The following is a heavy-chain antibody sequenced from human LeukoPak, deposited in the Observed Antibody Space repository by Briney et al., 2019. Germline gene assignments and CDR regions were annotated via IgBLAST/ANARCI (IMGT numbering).Heavy chain of an antibody. CDR2: ISSSGSTI. CDR3: ARVKEQLVWFDP. V-gene: IGHV3-11*01. CDR1: GFTFSDYY. J-gene: IGHJ5*02. D-gene: IGHD6-13*01. Sequence: PGGSLRLSCAASGFTFSDYYMSWIRQAPGKGLEWVSYISSSGSTIYYADSVKGRFTISRDNAKNSLYLQMNSLRAADTAVYYCARVKEQLVWFDPWGQGTLVTVSS.